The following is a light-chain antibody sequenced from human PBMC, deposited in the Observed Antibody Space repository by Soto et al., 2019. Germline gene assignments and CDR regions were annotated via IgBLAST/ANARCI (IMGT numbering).Light chain of an antibody. CDR2: GAS. V-gene: IGKV3-15*01. CDR1: QSVSSS. J-gene: IGKJ3*01. Sequence: EIVMTQSPATLSVSPGERVTLSCRASQSVSSSLAWYQQKPGQAPRLLIYGASTRATGIPARFSGSGSGTESTRTISSLQSEDFAVYYCQQYNNWPPFTFGPGTKVDIK. CDR3: QQYNNWPPFT.